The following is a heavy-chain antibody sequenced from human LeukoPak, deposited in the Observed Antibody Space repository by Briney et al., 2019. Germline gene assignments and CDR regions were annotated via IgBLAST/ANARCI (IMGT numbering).Heavy chain of an antibody. CDR1: GGSISSSNW. CDR2: IYHSGST. CDR3: AREGGYQYYYAMDV. D-gene: IGHD3-16*01. J-gene: IGHJ6*02. Sequence: SGTLSLTCAVSGGSISSSNWWSWVRQPPGKGLEWIGEIYHSGSTNYNPSLKSRVTISVDKSKNQFSLKLSSVTAADTAVYYCAREGGYQYYYAMDVWGQGTTVTVSS. V-gene: IGHV4-4*02.